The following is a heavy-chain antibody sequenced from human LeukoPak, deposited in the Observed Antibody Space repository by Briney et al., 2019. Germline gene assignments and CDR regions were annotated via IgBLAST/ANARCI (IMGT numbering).Heavy chain of an antibody. V-gene: IGHV5-51*01. J-gene: IGHJ4*02. CDR2: IYPDDSDT. CDR3: LSLVLIPY. Sequence: GESLKISCKGAGYSFTSYWIGWVRRMPGKGLEWMGMIYPDDSDTRYSPSFQGQVTISADKSISTAYLQWSSLKASDTAMYYCLSLVLIPYWGQGTLVTVSS. CDR1: GYSFTSYW. D-gene: IGHD3-3*01.